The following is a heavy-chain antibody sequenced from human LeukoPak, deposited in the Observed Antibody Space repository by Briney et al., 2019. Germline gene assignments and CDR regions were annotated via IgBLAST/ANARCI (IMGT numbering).Heavy chain of an antibody. CDR2: ISSDGSST. V-gene: IGHV3-74*01. J-gene: IGHJ4*02. CDR1: GFTFSTYW. Sequence: GGSLRLSCAASGFTFSTYWMHWVRQAPGKGLVWVSRISSDGSSTSYAGSVKGRFTISRDNAENTLFLQMNSLRAEDTAVYYCARSFGAGTYAVDYWGQGTLVTVSS. D-gene: IGHD3-10*01. CDR3: ARSFGAGTYAVDY.